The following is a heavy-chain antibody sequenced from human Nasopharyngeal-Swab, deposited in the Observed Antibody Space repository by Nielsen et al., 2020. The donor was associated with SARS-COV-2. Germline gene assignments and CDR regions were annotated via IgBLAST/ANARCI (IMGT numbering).Heavy chain of an antibody. Sequence: GESLKISCAASGFTFSNFAMSWVRQAPGKGLEWVSVISGDSDSTYYTDSVRGRFTISRDNSKNTLNLQMNNLGAEDTAIYYCAKDRDSGDDSEEYYHYYGMDVWGQGAPVTVSS. D-gene: IGHD5-12*01. CDR3: AKDRDSGDDSEEYYHYYGMDV. CDR1: GFTFSNFA. CDR2: ISGDSDST. J-gene: IGHJ6*02. V-gene: IGHV3-23*01.